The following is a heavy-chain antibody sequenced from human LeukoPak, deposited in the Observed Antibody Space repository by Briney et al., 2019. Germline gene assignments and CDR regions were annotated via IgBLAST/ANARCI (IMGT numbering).Heavy chain of an antibody. CDR1: GYTFTSYD. CDR2: MNPNSGNT. V-gene: IGHV1-8*01. Sequence: ASVKVSCKASGYTFTSYDINWVRQATGQGLEWMGWMNPNSGNTGYAQKFQGRVTMTRNTSISTAYMGLSSLRSEDTAVYYCARGTRGRNYYGSGSYYNDYWGQGTLVTVSS. J-gene: IGHJ4*02. D-gene: IGHD3-10*01. CDR3: ARGTRGRNYYGSGSYYNDY.